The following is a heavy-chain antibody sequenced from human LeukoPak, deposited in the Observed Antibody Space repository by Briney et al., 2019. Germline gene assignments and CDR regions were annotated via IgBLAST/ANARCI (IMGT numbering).Heavy chain of an antibody. Sequence: SETLSLTCAVYGGSFSGYYWSWIRQPPGKGLEWIGEINHSGSTNYNPSLKSRVTISVDTSKNQFSLKLSSVTAADTAVYYCARGHDFWSGYYHDYGMDVWGQGTTVTVSS. CDR2: INHSGST. J-gene: IGHJ6*02. CDR3: ARGHDFWSGYYHDYGMDV. CDR1: GGSFSGYY. V-gene: IGHV4-34*01. D-gene: IGHD3-3*01.